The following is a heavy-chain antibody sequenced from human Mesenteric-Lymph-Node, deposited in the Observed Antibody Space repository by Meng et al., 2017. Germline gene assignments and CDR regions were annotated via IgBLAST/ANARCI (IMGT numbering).Heavy chain of an antibody. CDR3: TGLSGPFDY. D-gene: IGHD6-19*01. CDR2: INSDGRTT. CDR1: GFTISRHW. Sequence: EVQLVESGGGLVQPGGSLRLSCAASGFTISRHWMHCVRYAPGKGLVWVSRINSDGRTTNYADSVKGRFTIYRDNAKNTLYLKMNSMRAEDTAVYFCTGLSGPFDYWGQGTLVTVSS. V-gene: IGHV3-74*01. J-gene: IGHJ4*02.